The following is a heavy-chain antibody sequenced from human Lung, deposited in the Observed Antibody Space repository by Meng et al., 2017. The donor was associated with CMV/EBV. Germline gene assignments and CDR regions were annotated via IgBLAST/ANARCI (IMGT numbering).Heavy chain of an antibody. V-gene: IGHV3-15*01. CDR1: GFXLSNAW. Sequence: GGSXRLXWSASGFXLSNAWMSWVRQAPGKGLEWVGRIKRKNDGGTTDYAAPVKGRFTISRDDSKNTLYLQMNSLKTEDTAVYYCTTSIRITMVRGVIFRDVWXQGTXVTVSS. CDR2: IKRKNDGGTT. D-gene: IGHD3-10*01. CDR3: TTSIRITMVRGVIFRDV. J-gene: IGHJ6*02.